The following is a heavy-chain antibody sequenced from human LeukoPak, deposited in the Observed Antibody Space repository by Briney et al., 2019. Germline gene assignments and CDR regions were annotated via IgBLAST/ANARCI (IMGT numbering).Heavy chain of an antibody. CDR1: GGSISSYY. Sequence: SETLSLTCTVSGGSISSYYWSWIRQPPGKGLEWIGYIYYSGSTNYNPSLKSRVTISVDTSKNQFSLKLSSVTAADTAVYYCAEHYGSHDAFDIWGQGTMVTVSS. CDR2: IYYSGST. CDR3: AEHYGSHDAFDI. J-gene: IGHJ3*02. D-gene: IGHD5-24*01. V-gene: IGHV4-59*08.